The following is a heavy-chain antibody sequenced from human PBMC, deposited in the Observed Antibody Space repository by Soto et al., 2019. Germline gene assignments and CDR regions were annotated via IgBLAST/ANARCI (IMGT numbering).Heavy chain of an antibody. CDR3: AKVRVIKTSFERWFDP. CDR2: ISGTSRTT. Sequence: GGSLRLSCAASGFTFSSYAMSWVRQAPGKGLEWVSAISGTSRTTYYADSVKGRFTISRDNSKNTLYLQMNSLRAEDTAVYFCAKVRVIKTSFERWFDPWGQGTLVTVSS. D-gene: IGHD3-16*01. CDR1: GFTFSSYA. J-gene: IGHJ5*02. V-gene: IGHV3-23*01.